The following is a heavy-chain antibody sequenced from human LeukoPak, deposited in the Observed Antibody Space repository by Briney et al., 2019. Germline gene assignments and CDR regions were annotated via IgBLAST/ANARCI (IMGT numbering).Heavy chain of an antibody. D-gene: IGHD5-18*01. CDR3: ARGYSYGYIDFDY. Sequence: ASVKVSCKASGYTFTGYYMHWVRQASGQGLEWMGWINPNSGGTNYAQKFQGRVTMTRDTSISTAYMELSRLRSDDTAVYYCARGYSYGYIDFDYWGQGTLVTVSS. V-gene: IGHV1-2*02. CDR2: INPNSGGT. J-gene: IGHJ4*02. CDR1: GYTFTGYY.